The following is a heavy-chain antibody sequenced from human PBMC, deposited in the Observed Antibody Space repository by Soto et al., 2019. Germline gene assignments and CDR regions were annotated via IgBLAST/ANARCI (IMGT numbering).Heavy chain of an antibody. D-gene: IGHD3-10*01. V-gene: IGHV3-11*01. CDR3: ARDYGSGENAFDI. CDR2: ISSSGSTI. J-gene: IGHJ3*02. Sequence: GGSLRLSCAASGFTFSDYYMSWIRQAPGKGLEWVSYISSSGSTIYYADSVKGRFTISRDNAKNSLYLQMNGLRAEDTAVYYCARDYGSGENAFDIWGQGTMVTVSS. CDR1: GFTFSDYY.